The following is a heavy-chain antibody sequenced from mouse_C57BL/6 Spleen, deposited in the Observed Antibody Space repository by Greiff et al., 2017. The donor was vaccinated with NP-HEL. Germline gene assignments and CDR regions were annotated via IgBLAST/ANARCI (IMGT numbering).Heavy chain of an antibody. Sequence: VQLKESGPGLVQPSQSLSITCTVSGFSLTSYGVHWVRQSPGKGLEWLGVIWSGGSTDYNAAFISRLSISKDNTKSQVFFKMNSLQADDTAIDYCASVYDYGGPGYWGKGTSVTVSS. V-gene: IGHV2-2*01. CDR1: GFSLTSYG. CDR2: IWSGGST. CDR3: ASVYDYGGPGY. J-gene: IGHJ4*01. D-gene: IGHD2-4*01.